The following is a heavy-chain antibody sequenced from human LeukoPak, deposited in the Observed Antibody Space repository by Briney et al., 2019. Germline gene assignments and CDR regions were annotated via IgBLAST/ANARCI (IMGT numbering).Heavy chain of an antibody. CDR2: ISSSSSYT. D-gene: IGHD5-18*01. CDR3: ARAWIQLWHPYYYYGMDV. V-gene: IGHV3-11*06. CDR1: GSTFSDYY. J-gene: IGHJ6*04. Sequence: GGSLRLSCAASGSTFSDYYMSWIRQAPGKGLEWVSYISSSSSYTNYADSVKGRFTISRDNAKNSLYLQMNSLRAEDTAVYYCARAWIQLWHPYYYYGMDVWGKGTTVTVSS.